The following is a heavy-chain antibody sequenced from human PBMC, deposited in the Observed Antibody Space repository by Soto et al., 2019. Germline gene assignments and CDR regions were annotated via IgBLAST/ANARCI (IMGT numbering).Heavy chain of an antibody. V-gene: IGHV1-69*06. J-gene: IGHJ4*02. Sequence: QAQLVQSGAEVKKPGSSVKVSCQVSGGTFSTYGLGWVRQAPGQGLEWMGAIIPFVGTANYAQKFRDRVTITADRSTTTTYMEVKSLTLEDTAVYYCVRRTEGKEGYSYWGQGTLVSVS. D-gene: IGHD1-26*01. CDR3: VRRTEGKEGYSY. CDR1: GGTFSTYG. CDR2: IIPFVGTA.